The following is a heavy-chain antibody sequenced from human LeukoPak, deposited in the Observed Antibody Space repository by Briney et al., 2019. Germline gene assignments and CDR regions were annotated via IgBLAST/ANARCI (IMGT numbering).Heavy chain of an antibody. Sequence: PGGSLRLSCAASGFTFSSYWMSWVRQAPGKGLEWVANIKHDGSEKYYVDSVKGRFTISRDNAKNSLYLQMNSLRAEDTAVYYCARDLWSGYYDYYYYMDVWGKGTTVTVSS. CDR1: GFTFSSYW. CDR3: ARDLWSGYYDYYYYMDV. D-gene: IGHD3-3*01. V-gene: IGHV3-7*01. J-gene: IGHJ6*03. CDR2: IKHDGSEK.